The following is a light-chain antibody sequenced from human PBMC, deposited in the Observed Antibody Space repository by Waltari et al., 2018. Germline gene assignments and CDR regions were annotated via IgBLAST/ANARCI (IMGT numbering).Light chain of an antibody. CDR2: DAT. J-gene: IGKJ2*01. Sequence: EIVLTQSPVTLSLSPGQRATLSCRASQSVDNFLGWYHQKPGQAPRLLIYDATKRAPGIPARFSGGRSETDFTLTISSLESEDDGRYYCHQGSTWPRTFGQGIKLEI. V-gene: IGKV3-11*01. CDR3: HQGSTWPRT. CDR1: QSVDNF.